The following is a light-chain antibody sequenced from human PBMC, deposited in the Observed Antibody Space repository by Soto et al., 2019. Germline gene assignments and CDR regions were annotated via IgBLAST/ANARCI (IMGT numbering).Light chain of an antibody. CDR3: QQRSNWPLIT. CDR2: YAS. CDR1: QSVSNNY. J-gene: IGKJ5*01. V-gene: IGKV3-11*01. Sequence: SQSVSNNYLAWYQQKPGQAPRLLIYYASNRATGIPASFSGSGSGTDFTLTISSLEPEDSAVYYCQQRSNWPLITFGQGTRLEF.